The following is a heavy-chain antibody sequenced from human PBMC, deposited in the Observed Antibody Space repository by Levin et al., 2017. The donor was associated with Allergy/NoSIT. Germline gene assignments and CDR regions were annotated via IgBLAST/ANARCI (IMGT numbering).Heavy chain of an antibody. CDR2: IYYSGST. CDR1: GGSVSSGSYY. CDR3: ARESVDTAMSFDL. V-gene: IGHV4-61*01. J-gene: IGHJ2*01. D-gene: IGHD5-18*01. Sequence: PSETLSLTCTVSGGSVSSGSYYWSWIRQPPGKGLDWIGYIYYSGSTNYNPSLKSRVTISVDTSKNQFSLKLSSVTAADTAVYYCARESVDTAMSFDLWGRGTLVTVSS.